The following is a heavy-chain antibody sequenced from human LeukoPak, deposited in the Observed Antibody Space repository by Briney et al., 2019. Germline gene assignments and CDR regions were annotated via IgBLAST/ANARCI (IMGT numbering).Heavy chain of an antibody. CDR3: ASSGAYCGGDCSAFDI. CDR1: GSRFTSYW. Sequence: GASLKISFKGSGSRFTSYWIGWVRQMPGKGLEWMGIIYPGDSDTRYSPSFQGQVTISADKSISTAYLQWSSLKASDTAMYYCASSGAYCGGDCSAFDIWGQGTMVTVSS. V-gene: IGHV5-51*01. D-gene: IGHD2-21*02. CDR2: IYPGDSDT. J-gene: IGHJ3*02.